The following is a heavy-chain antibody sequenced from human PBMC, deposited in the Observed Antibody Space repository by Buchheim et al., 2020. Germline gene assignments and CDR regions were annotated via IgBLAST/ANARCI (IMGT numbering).Heavy chain of an antibody. Sequence: EVQLVESGGGLVQPGGSLRLSCAASGFTFSSYSMNWVRQAPGKGLEWVSYISSYSSTIYYADSVKGRFNISRDNAKNSLYLQMNSLRDEDTAVYYCARKGLLWFEEVGMDVWGQGTT. CDR3: ARKGLLWFEEVGMDV. CDR1: GFTFSSYS. J-gene: IGHJ6*02. V-gene: IGHV3-48*02. D-gene: IGHD3-10*01. CDR2: ISSYSSTI.